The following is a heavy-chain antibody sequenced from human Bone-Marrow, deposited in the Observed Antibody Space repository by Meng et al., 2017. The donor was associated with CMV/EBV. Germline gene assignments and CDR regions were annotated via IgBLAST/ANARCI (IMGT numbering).Heavy chain of an antibody. J-gene: IGHJ6*02. V-gene: IGHV3-13*01. CDR1: GFTFSSYD. CDR3: ARIHYYYGMDV. CDR2: IGTAGDT. Sequence: GESLKISCAASGFTFSSYDMHWVRQATGKGLEWVSAIGTAGDTYYPGSVKGRFTISRENAKNSLYLQMNSLRAGGTAVYYCARIHYYYGMDVWGQGTTVTVSS.